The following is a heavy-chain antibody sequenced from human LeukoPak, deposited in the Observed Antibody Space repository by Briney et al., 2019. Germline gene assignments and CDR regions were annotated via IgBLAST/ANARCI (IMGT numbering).Heavy chain of an antibody. D-gene: IGHD2-2*01. V-gene: IGHV4-61*02. J-gene: IGHJ4*02. CDR2: IYSSGST. CDR1: GGSITSAGYS. CDR3: ARGYCTTTSCSENRYYFDS. Sequence: SETLSLTRTVSGGSITSAGYSWGWIRQPAGKGLEWIGRIYSSGSTNSNPSLKSRVTISVDTSKNQFSLKLRSVTAADTAVYFCARGYCTTTSCSENRYYFDSWGQGALVTVSS.